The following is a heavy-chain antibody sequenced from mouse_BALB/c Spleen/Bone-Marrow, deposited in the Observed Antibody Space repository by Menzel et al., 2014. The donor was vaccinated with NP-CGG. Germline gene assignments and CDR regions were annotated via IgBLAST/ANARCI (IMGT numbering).Heavy chain of an antibody. Sequence: EVQGVESGGGLVQPGGSRKLSCAASGFTFSSFGMHWVRQAPEKGLEWVAYISSGSSTIYYADTVKGRFTISRDNPKNTLFLQMTSLRSEDTAMYYCARSSYGYDRQAYFFDYWGQGTTLTVFS. CDR3: ARSSYGYDRQAYFFDY. CDR1: GFTFSSFG. V-gene: IGHV5-17*02. CDR2: ISSGSSTI. J-gene: IGHJ2*01. D-gene: IGHD2-2*01.